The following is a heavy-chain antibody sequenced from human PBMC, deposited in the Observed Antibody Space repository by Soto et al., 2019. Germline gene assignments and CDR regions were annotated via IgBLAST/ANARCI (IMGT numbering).Heavy chain of an antibody. CDR2: IYYSGST. J-gene: IGHJ4*02. D-gene: IGHD5-12*01. CDR3: ARGIATKVFQTDAPDKYYFDS. V-gene: IGHV4-31*03. Sequence: QVQLQESGPGLVKPSQTLSLTCTVSGGSISSGGYYWSWIRQHPGKGLEWIGYIYYSGSTYYNPSLKSRVTISVDTSKNQFSLKLSSVTAADTAVYFCARGIATKVFQTDAPDKYYFDSWGRGSRVTVSS. CDR1: GGSISSGGYY.